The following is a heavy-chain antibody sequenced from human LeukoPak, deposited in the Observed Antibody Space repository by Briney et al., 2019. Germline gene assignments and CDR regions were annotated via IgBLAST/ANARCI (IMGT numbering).Heavy chain of an antibody. CDR2: IKQDGSEK. D-gene: IGHD4-11*01. J-gene: IGHJ4*02. V-gene: IGHV3-7*01. CDR3: ARERTTIMSGTAIGGY. Sequence: GGSLRLSCVASGFTFSSRDWMTWVRQAPGKGLEWVANIKQDGSEKNYVDSVKGRFTISRDNAKNSLFLQMNSLTADDTALYYCARERTTIMSGTAIGGYWGQGTLVTVSS. CDR1: GFTFSSRDW.